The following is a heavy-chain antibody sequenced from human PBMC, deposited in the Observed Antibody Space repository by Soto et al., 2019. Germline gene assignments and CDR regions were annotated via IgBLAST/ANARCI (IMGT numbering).Heavy chain of an antibody. Sequence: GGSLRLSCAASGFTFSSSAMSWVRQAPGKGLEWVSAISGSGGSTYYADSVKGRFTISRDNSKNTLYLQMNSLRAEDTAVYYCAKDSDSSGYYLVAFDIWGQGTMVTVSS. CDR1: GFTFSSSA. J-gene: IGHJ3*02. V-gene: IGHV3-23*01. CDR3: AKDSDSSGYYLVAFDI. CDR2: ISGSGGST. D-gene: IGHD3-22*01.